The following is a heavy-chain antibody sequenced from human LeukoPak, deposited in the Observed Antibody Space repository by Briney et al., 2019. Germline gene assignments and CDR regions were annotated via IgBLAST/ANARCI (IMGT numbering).Heavy chain of an antibody. CDR3: ARAVLGLYQYYGMDV. CDR1: GFTFRSYA. J-gene: IGHJ6*02. CDR2: ISYDGSNK. Sequence: SGRSLRLSCAASGFTFRSYALHWVRQAPGKGLEWVAVISYDGSNKYYADSVQGRFTISRDSSKSTLYLQMNSLRAEDTAIYYCARAVLGLYQYYGMDVWGQGTTVTVSS. D-gene: IGHD2/OR15-2a*01. V-gene: IGHV3-30-3*01.